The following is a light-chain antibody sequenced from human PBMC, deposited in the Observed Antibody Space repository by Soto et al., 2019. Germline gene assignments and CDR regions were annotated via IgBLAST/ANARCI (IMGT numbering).Light chain of an antibody. J-gene: IGKJ4*01. CDR3: QQRTTWPT. Sequence: EIVLTQSPATLSLSPGDTATLSCRASQTVTSSLAWFQQRPGQAPGLLIYDVSRRAPAIPARFSGSGSGTDFTLTISSLEPEDFAIYYCQQRTTWPTFGGGTKVEIK. CDR2: DVS. V-gene: IGKV3-11*01. CDR1: QTVTSS.